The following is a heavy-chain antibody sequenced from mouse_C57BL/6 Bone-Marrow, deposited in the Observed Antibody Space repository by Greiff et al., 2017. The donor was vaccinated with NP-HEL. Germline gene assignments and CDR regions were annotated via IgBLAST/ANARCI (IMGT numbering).Heavy chain of an antibody. CDR3: ARLHYYGSSPYWYFDV. D-gene: IGHD1-1*01. Sequence: VQLQQPGAELVKPGASVKMSCKASGYTFTSYWITWVKQRPGQGLEWIGDIYPGSGSTNYNEKFKSKATLTVDPSSSTAYMQLSSLTSEDSAVYYCARLHYYGSSPYWYFDVWGTGTTVTVSS. CDR2: IYPGSGST. V-gene: IGHV1-55*01. J-gene: IGHJ1*03. CDR1: GYTFTSYW.